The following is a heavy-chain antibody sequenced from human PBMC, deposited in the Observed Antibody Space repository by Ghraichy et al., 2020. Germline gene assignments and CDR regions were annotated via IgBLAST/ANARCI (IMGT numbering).Heavy chain of an antibody. V-gene: IGHV3-49*03. D-gene: IGHD5-18*01. CDR3: TRVVLETARGITGIYDMDV. J-gene: IGHJ6*02. Sequence: GGSLRLSCTASGFTFGDYAMGWFRQAPGKGLEWVNFIRNKAYGETTEYAASVRGRFTISRDDSKSIVYLQMNSLKTEDTAVYYCTRVVLETARGITGIYDMDVWGQGTTVTVSS. CDR1: GFTFGDYA. CDR2: IRNKAYGETT.